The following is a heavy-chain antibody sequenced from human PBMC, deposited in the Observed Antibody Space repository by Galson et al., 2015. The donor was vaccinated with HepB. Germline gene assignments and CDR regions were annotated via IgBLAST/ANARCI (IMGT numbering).Heavy chain of an antibody. CDR2: INPSGGST. Sequence: SVKVSCKASGYTFTSYGISWVRQAPGQGLEWMGIINPSGGSTSYAQKFQGRVTMTRDTSASTVYMELSSLRSEDTAVYYCARDRGCGYSYPYFSCPTRLNYYYGMDVWGQGTTVTVSS. J-gene: IGHJ6*02. D-gene: IGHD5-18*01. CDR3: ARDRGCGYSYPYFSCPTRLNYYYGMDV. CDR1: GYTFTSYG. V-gene: IGHV1-46*01.